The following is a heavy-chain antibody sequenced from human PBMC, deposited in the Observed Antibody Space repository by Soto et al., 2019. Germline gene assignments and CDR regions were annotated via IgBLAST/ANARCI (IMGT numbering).Heavy chain of an antibody. CDR3: ERDNGEVWYYYDY. V-gene: IGHV4-31*01. D-gene: IGHD4-17*01. Sequence: PSETLSLTCTVSGCSISSGGYYWSWIRQHPGKGLEWIGYIYYSGSTYYNPSLKSLVTISVDTSKNQFSLKLSSVTAADTAVYYCERDNGEVWYYYDYWGQGTLVTVSS. CDR2: IYYSGST. J-gene: IGHJ4*02. CDR1: GCSISSGGYY.